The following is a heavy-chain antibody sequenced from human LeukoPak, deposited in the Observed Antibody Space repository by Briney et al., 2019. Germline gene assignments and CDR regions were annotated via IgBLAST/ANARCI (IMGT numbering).Heavy chain of an antibody. CDR3: AKGPYYYDSSGYSRRWFDP. CDR1: GFTFSSYA. CDR2: ISGSGGIT. Sequence: GGSLRLSCAASGFTFSSYAMSWVRQAPGKGLEWVSAISGSGGITYYTVSVKGRFTISRDNSKNTLSLQMNSLRAEDTAVYYCAKGPYYYDSSGYSRRWFDPWGQGTLATVSS. V-gene: IGHV3-23*01. D-gene: IGHD3-22*01. J-gene: IGHJ5*02.